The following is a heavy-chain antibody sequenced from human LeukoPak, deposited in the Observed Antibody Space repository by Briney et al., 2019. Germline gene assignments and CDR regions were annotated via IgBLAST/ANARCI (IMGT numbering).Heavy chain of an antibody. Sequence: GGSLRLSCAASGFTFSSYGMHWVRQAPGKGLEWVAVIWYDGSNKYYADCVKGRFTISRDNSKNTLYLQMHSLRAEDTAVYYCAKDNVAAAGRYFDYWGQGTLVTVSS. CDR1: GFTFSSYG. J-gene: IGHJ4*02. CDR2: IWYDGSNK. CDR3: AKDNVAAAGRYFDY. D-gene: IGHD6-13*01. V-gene: IGHV3-30*02.